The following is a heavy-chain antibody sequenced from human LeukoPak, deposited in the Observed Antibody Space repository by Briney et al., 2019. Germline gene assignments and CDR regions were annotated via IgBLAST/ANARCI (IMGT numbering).Heavy chain of an antibody. CDR3: ARGRTTIFGVVIIPDYYYSYMDV. J-gene: IGHJ6*03. CDR1: GYTFTSYD. CDR2: MNPNSGNT. V-gene: IGHV1-8*01. Sequence: ASVKVSCKASGYTFTSYDINWVRQATGQGLEWMGWMNPNSGNTGYAQKFQGRLTMTRNTSISTAYMELSSLRSEDTAVYYCARGRTTIFGVVIIPDYYYSYMDVWGKGTTVTVSS. D-gene: IGHD3-3*01.